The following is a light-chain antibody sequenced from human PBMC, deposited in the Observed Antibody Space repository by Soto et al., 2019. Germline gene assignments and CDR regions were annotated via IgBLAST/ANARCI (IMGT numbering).Light chain of an antibody. J-gene: IGLJ1*01. V-gene: IGLV1-51*02. Sequence: QSVLTQPPSMSAAPGQKVNISCSGSSSNIGNNYVSWYQQLPGTAPKLLIYENNKRPSGIPDRFSGSKSGTSGTLGITGLQTGDEADYYCGTWDSSLSVYVFGTGTKVTVL. CDR1: SSNIGNNY. CDR2: ENN. CDR3: GTWDSSLSVYV.